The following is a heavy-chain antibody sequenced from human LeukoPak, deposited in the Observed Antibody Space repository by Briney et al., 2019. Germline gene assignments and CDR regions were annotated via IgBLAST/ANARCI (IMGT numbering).Heavy chain of an antibody. J-gene: IGHJ2*01. CDR1: GFTLSDYY. CDR3: ARGPQSLGWYFVL. Sequence: PGGSLRLSRAASGFTLSDYYMSWIRQTPGKGLEWVSYIGGSPGYTSYADSVKGRFTISRDNAKNSLYLQMNSLRAEDTAVYYCARGPQSLGWYFVLWGGRSVVSVSS. CDR2: IGGSPGYT. D-gene: IGHD7-27*01. V-gene: IGHV3-11*05.